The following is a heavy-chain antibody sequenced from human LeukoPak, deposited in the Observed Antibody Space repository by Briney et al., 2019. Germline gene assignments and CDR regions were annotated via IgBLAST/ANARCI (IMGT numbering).Heavy chain of an antibody. CDR2: IYYSGNT. CDR1: GGSISSSSYY. Sequence: SETLSLTCTVSGGSISSSSYYWGWIRQPPGKGLEWIGSIYYSGNTYYNPSLKSRVTISVDTSKNQFSLKLSSVTAADTAAYYCARLLCSGGTCYSGLGLFDYWGQGTLVTVSS. D-gene: IGHD2-15*01. V-gene: IGHV4-39*01. J-gene: IGHJ4*02. CDR3: ARLLCSGGTCYSGLGLFDY.